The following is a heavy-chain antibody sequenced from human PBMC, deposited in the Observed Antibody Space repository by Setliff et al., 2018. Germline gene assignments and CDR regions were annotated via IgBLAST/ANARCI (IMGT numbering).Heavy chain of an antibody. D-gene: IGHD2-2*01. Sequence: SATLSLTCAVSDYSITSNYYWGWIRQPPGKGLEWIGSIFHTGSTYYNPSLRSRVTISVDTSKNQFSLKLSSVTAADTAVYYCARVSCGSSSCDYFDSWGQGTLVTVSS. CDR3: ARVSCGSSSCDYFDS. CDR2: IFHTGST. V-gene: IGHV4-38-2*01. CDR1: DYSITSNYY. J-gene: IGHJ4*02.